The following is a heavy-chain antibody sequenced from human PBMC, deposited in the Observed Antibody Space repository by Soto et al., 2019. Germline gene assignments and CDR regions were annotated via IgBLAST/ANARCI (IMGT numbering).Heavy chain of an antibody. V-gene: IGHV5-10-1*01. J-gene: IGHJ6*02. D-gene: IGHD3-10*01. CDR2: IDPSDSYT. CDR3: ARLLKQRGGVYYYYYYGMDV. CDR1: GYSFTSYW. Sequence: RESLKISCKGSGYSFTSYWISWVRQMPGKGLEWMGRIDPSDSYTNYSPSFQGHVTISADKSISTAYLQWSSLKASDTAMYYCARLLKQRGGVYYYYYYGMDVWGQGTTVTVSS.